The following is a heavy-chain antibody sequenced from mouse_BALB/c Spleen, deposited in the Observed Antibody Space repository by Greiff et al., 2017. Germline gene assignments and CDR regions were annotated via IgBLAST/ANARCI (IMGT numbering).Heavy chain of an antibody. D-gene: IGHD2-3*01. CDR1: GYSITSDYA. V-gene: IGHV3-2*02. CDR3: ARRMDSYAMDY. CDR2: ISYSGST. J-gene: IGHJ4*01. Sequence: EVQLQESGPGLVKPSQSLSLTCTVTGYSITSDYAWNWIRQFPGNKLEWMGYISYSGSTSYNPFLKSRISITRYTSKNQFFLQLNSVTTEDTATYYCARRMDSYAMDYWGQGTSVTVSS.